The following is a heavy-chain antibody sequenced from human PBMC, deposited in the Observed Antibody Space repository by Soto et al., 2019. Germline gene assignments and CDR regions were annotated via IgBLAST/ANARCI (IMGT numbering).Heavy chain of an antibody. V-gene: IGHV4-31*03. CDR3: ATSRGGHTSGYEGYYFHY. J-gene: IGHJ4*02. CDR1: GGSISSGGYY. Sequence: SETLSLTCTVSGGSISSGGYYWSWIRQHPGKGLEWIGYIYNSGSTYYNPSLKSRVTISVDTAKNQFSLKLSSVTAADTAVYYCATSRGGHTSGYEGYYFHYWGQGALVTVSS. CDR2: IYNSGST. D-gene: IGHD5-18*01.